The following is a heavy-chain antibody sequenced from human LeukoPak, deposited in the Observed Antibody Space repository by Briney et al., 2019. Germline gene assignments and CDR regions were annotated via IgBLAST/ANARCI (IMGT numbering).Heavy chain of an antibody. V-gene: IGHV4-39*01. D-gene: IGHD3-10*01. CDR1: GGSISSSGFY. Sequence: SETLSLTCTVSGGSISSSGFYWGWIRQPPGKGLEWIGSIYYSGSTYYNPSLKSRVTISVDTSKNQFSLKLSSVTAADTAVYYCARHSTTMIRGPLGYWGQGTLVTVSS. J-gene: IGHJ4*02. CDR3: ARHSTTMIRGPLGY. CDR2: IYYSGST.